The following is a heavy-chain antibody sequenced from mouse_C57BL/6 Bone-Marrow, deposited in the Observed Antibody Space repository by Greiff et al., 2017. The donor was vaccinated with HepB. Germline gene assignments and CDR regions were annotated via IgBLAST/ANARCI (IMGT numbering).Heavy chain of an antibody. Sequence: VQRVESGPELVKPGASVKISCKASGYAFSSSWMNWVKQRPGKGLEWIGRIYPGDGDTNYNGKFKGKATLTADKSSSTAYMQLSSLTSEDSAVYFCASLSTTVVAYFDYWGQGTTLTVSS. D-gene: IGHD1-1*01. CDR3: ASLSTTVVAYFDY. J-gene: IGHJ2*01. V-gene: IGHV1-82*01. CDR1: GYAFSSSW. CDR2: IYPGDGDT.